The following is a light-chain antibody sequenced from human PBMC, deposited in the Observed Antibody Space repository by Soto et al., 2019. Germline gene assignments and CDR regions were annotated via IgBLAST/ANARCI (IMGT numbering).Light chain of an antibody. J-gene: IGKJ5*01. Sequence: DIQMTQSPSSLSASVGDRVTITCRASQSISNYLNWYQQKPGKAPKLLIYAASSLQSGVPSRFSGSGSGTDFTLTISCLQPEDFATYYCQQSYSTPLGFGQGTRLEIK. V-gene: IGKV1-39*01. CDR2: AAS. CDR3: QQSYSTPLG. CDR1: QSISNY.